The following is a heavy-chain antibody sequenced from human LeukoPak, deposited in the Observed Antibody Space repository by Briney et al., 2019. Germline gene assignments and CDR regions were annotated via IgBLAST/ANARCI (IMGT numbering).Heavy chain of an antibody. V-gene: IGHV3-23*01. CDR3: ATHHTSRYSHYYFDY. D-gene: IGHD2-2*01. Sequence: GGSLRLSCAASGFTFSSYSMNWVRQAPGKGLEWVSGISGSGADTYYADSLKGRFTISRDKSKNTLYLQINSLRAEDTAVFYCATHHTSRYSHYYFDYWGQGTLVTVSS. CDR1: GFTFSSYS. CDR2: ISGSGADT. J-gene: IGHJ4*02.